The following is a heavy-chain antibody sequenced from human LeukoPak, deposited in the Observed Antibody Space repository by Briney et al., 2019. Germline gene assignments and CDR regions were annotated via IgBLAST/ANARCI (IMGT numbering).Heavy chain of an antibody. CDR3: ARDSGTTGEVKFDP. V-gene: IGHV4-4*07. J-gene: IGHJ5*02. CDR2: IYVSCRI. CDR1: GGSISNLY. Sequence: SETLSLTCSVSGGSISNLYLSWIRQPAGKGLEWIGRIYVSCRIDYNPSLRSRVTMSVDTSKNQLSLRVRSVTAADTGVYYCARDSGTTGEVKFDPWGQGTLVTVSS. D-gene: IGHD3-10*01.